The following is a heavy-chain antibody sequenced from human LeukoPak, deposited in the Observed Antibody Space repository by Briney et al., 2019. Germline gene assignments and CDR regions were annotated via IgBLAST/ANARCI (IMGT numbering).Heavy chain of an antibody. CDR2: INYSGIT. CDR1: GRSISSYH. D-gene: IGHD6-19*01. J-gene: IGHJ4*02. Sequence: SDTLSLTCTVAGRSISSYHWTWIRQPPGKGLDWIADINYSGITNNNPSLKSRITISVDTSKNKFSLKLTSVTAADTAVYYCARDAGNGWFFDYWGQGTLVTVSS. V-gene: IGHV4-59*12. CDR3: ARDAGNGWFFDY.